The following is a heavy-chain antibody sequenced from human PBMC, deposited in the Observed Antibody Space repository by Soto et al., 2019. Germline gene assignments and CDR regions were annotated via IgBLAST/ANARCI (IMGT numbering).Heavy chain of an antibody. CDR3: ARVPWAYALDI. CDR2: INHSGST. CDR1: GGSFSGYY. Sequence: PSETLSLTCAVYGGSFSGYYWSWIRQPPGKGLEWIGEINHSGSTNYNPSLKSRVTISVDTSKNQFSLKLSSVTAADTAVYYCARVPWAYALDIWGQGTMVTVSS. V-gene: IGHV4-34*01. D-gene: IGHD1-1*01. J-gene: IGHJ3*02.